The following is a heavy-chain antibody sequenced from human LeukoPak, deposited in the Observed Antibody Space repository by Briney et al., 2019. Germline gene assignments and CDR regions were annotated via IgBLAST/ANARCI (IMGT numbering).Heavy chain of an antibody. CDR3: AREKVPAAIGDSFGWFDP. J-gene: IGHJ5*02. Sequence: SVKVSCKASGGTFSSYAICWVRQAPGQGLEWMGGIIPTFGTANYAQKFQGRVTITADESTSTAYMELSSLRSEDTAVYYCAREKVPAAIGDSFGWFDPWGQGTLVPVSS. V-gene: IGHV1-69*01. D-gene: IGHD2-2*01. CDR1: GGTFSSYA. CDR2: IIPTFGTA.